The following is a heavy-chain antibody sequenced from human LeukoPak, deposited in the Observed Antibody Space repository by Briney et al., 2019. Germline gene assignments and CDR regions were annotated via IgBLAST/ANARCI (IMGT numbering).Heavy chain of an antibody. CDR1: GYTFSAYY. D-gene: IGHD3-22*01. J-gene: IGHJ3*02. CDR2: INPNSGGT. CDR3: ARSRKYYYDSSGYDDPPAFDI. V-gene: IGHV1-2*02. Sequence: ASVKVSCKASGYTFSAYYIYWVRQAPGQGLEWMGWINPNSGGTNYAQKFQGRVTMTRDTSISTAYMELSRLRSDDTAVYYCARSRKYYYDSSGYDDPPAFDIWGQGTMVTVSS.